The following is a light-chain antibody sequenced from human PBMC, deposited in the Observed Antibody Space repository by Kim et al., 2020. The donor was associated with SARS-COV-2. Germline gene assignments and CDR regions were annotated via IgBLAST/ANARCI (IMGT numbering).Light chain of an antibody. J-gene: IGLJ3*02. CDR1: VLAKKY. V-gene: IGLV3-27*01. CDR2: RDT. CDR3: YSAPDNIWV. Sequence: SVSPGQPARITCAGDVLAKKYARWYQQRPGQAPVLVIYRDTERPSGIPERFSGSSSGTTVTLTISGAQVEDEADYYCYSAPDNIWVFGGGTQLTVL.